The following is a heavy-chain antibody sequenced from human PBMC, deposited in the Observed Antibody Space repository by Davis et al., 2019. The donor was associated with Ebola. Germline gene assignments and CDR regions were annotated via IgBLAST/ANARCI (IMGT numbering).Heavy chain of an antibody. CDR1: GFTFSSYE. CDR3: ARDYPHDHA. D-gene: IGHD1-1*01. J-gene: IGHJ4*02. CDR2: ISSSGSTI. V-gene: IGHV3-48*03. Sequence: GGSLRLSCAASGFTFSSYEMTWVRQAPGKGLEWVSYISSSGSTIYYADSVKGRFTISRDNAKNSLYLQMNSLRAEDTAVYYCARDYPHDHAWGQGTLVTVSS.